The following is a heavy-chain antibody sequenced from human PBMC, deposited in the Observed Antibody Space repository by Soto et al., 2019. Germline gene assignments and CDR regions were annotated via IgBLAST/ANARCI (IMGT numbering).Heavy chain of an antibody. V-gene: IGHV1-24*01. CDR1: GYTLTELS. Sequence: ASVKVSCKVSGYTLTELSMHWVRQAPGKGLEWMGGFDPEDGETIYAQKFQGRVTMTEDTSTDTAYMELSSLRSEDTAVYYCATSTPGGNWFDPWGQGTLVTVSS. J-gene: IGHJ5*02. CDR2: FDPEDGET. D-gene: IGHD3-16*01. CDR3: ATSTPGGNWFDP.